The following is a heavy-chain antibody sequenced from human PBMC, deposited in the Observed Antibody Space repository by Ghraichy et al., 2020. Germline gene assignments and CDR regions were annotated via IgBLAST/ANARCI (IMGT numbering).Heavy chain of an antibody. J-gene: IGHJ6*02. CDR1: GGTFSSYT. CDR3: ARGRLGRLWPGGYGMDV. V-gene: IGHV1-69*02. Sequence: SVKVSCKASGGTFSSYTISWVRQAPGQGLEWMGRIIPILGIANYAQKFQGRVTITADKSTSTAYMELSSLRSEDTAVYYCARGRLGRLWPGGYGMDVWGQGTTVTVSS. D-gene: IGHD5-18*01. CDR2: IIPILGIA.